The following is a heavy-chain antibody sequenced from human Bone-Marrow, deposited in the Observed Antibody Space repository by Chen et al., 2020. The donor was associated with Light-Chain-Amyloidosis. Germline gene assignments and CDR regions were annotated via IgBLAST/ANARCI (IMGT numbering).Heavy chain of an antibody. J-gene: IGHJ2*01. V-gene: IGHV3-30-3*01. D-gene: IGHD4-17*01. CDR2: ISYDGYNK. Sequence: QVQLVESGGGVVQPGRSLRLSCAASGFTFSRYAMHWVRQAPGTGLEWVAVISYDGYNKYYADSVKGRFTISRDNSRNTLSLQMSSLRAEDTAVYYCARDYGDFDWYFDLWGRGTLVTVSS. CDR3: ARDYGDFDWYFDL. CDR1: GFTFSRYA.